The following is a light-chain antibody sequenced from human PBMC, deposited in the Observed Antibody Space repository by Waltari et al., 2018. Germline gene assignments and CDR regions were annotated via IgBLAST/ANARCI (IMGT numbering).Light chain of an antibody. J-gene: IGLJ2*01. CDR1: SSDVGGYNY. Sequence: QSALTQPASVSGSPGQSITISCTGTSSDVGGYNYVSWYQQHPGKAPKLMIYEVSNRPSGVSKRLSGSKSGNTASLTISGLQAEDEADYDCSSYTSSSTPYVVFGGGTKLTVL. V-gene: IGLV2-14*01. CDR2: EVS. CDR3: SSYTSSSTPYVV.